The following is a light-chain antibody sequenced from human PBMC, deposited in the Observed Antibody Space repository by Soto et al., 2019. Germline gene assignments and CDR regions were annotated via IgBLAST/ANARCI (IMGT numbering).Light chain of an antibody. V-gene: IGLV2-11*01. J-gene: IGLJ1*01. CDR1: SSDVGRYDY. CDR3: CSFAGSYSYV. CDR2: DVT. Sequence: QSVLTQPRSVSESPGQSVTISCTGTSSDVGRYDYVSWYQQHPGKAPKLIVYDVTERPSGVPDRFSGSKSGNTASLTISGLQAEDEADYSCCSFAGSYSYVFGTGTRSPS.